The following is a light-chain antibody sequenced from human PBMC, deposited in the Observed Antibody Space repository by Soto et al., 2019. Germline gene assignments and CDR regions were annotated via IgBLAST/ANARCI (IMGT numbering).Light chain of an antibody. J-gene: IGKJ1*01. CDR3: QQSYTTPT. CDR1: QSISSA. Sequence: DIQMTQSPSSLSASIGDRVTITCRASQSISSALNWYQHKPGKAPNLLILAASSLQSGVPSRFSGSGSETDFTLTSSSLQPEDGATYYCQQSYTTPTIGQGTKVEIK. CDR2: AAS. V-gene: IGKV1-39*01.